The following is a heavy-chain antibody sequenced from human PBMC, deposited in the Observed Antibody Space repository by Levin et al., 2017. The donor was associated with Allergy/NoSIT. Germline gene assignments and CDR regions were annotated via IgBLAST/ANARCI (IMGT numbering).Heavy chain of an antibody. Sequence: SETLSLTCAVYGGSFSGYYWSWIRQPPGKGLEWIGEINHSGSTNYNPSLKSRVTISVDTSKNQFSLKLSSVTAADTAVYYCARGREDIVVVVAALLSFDYWGQGTLVTVSS. D-gene: IGHD2-15*01. CDR2: INHSGST. J-gene: IGHJ4*02. CDR1: GGSFSGYY. V-gene: IGHV4-34*01. CDR3: ARGREDIVVVVAALLSFDY.